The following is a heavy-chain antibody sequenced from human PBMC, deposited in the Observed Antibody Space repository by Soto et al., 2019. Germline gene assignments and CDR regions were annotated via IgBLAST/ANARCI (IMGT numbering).Heavy chain of an antibody. J-gene: IGHJ5*02. D-gene: IGHD3-3*01. CDR2: IYYSGST. CDR3: ARVNPAYDFWSGYRFRRGWFDP. CDR1: GGSISSSSYY. Sequence: SETLSLTCTVSGGSISSSSYYWGWIRQPPGKGLEWIGSIYYSGSTYYNQSLKSRVTISVDTSKNQFSLYLQMNSLRAEDTAVYYCARVNPAYDFWSGYRFRRGWFDPWGQGTLVTVSS. V-gene: IGHV4-39*01.